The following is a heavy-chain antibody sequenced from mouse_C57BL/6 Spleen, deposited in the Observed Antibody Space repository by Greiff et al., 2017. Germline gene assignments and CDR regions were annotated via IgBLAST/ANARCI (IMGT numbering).Heavy chain of an antibody. CDR2: IYPGDGDT. D-gene: IGHD1-1*01. CDR3: ARWTTVVAYYAMDY. Sequence: QVQLQQSGPELVKPGASVKISCKASGYAFSSSWMNWVKQRPGKGLEWIGRIYPGDGDTNYNGKFKGKATLTADKSSSTAYMQLSSLTSEDSAVYCCARWTTVVAYYAMDYWGQGTSVTVSS. J-gene: IGHJ4*01. V-gene: IGHV1-82*01. CDR1: GYAFSSSW.